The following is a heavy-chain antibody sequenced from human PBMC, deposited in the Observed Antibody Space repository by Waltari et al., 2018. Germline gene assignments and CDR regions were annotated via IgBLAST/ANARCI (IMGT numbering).Heavy chain of an antibody. J-gene: IGHJ4*02. V-gene: IGHV4-39*01. CDR3: ARHQQLPSLDFDY. D-gene: IGHD6-13*01. Sequence: QLQLQESGPGLVKPSETLSLTCTVSGGSIRSSSYLWDWVRQPPGQGLEWIGSISYSGSTYYSPSLKSRVTMSGETSKNQFSLKLTSVTTADTAVYYCARHQQLPSLDFDYWGQGTLVTVSS. CDR2: ISYSGST. CDR1: GGSIRSSSYL.